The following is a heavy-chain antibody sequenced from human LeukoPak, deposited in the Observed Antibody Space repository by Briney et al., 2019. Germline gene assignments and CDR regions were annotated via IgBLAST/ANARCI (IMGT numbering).Heavy chain of an antibody. CDR3: ARASCDRILDY. Sequence: SETLSLTCTVSGYSISSGYYWGWIRQPPGKGLEWIGSIYHSGSTYYNPSLKSRVTISVDTSKNQFSLKLSSVTAADTAVYYCARASCDRILDYWGQGTLVTVSS. CDR1: GYSISSGYY. J-gene: IGHJ4*02. CDR2: IYHSGST. D-gene: IGHD1-14*01. V-gene: IGHV4-38-2*02.